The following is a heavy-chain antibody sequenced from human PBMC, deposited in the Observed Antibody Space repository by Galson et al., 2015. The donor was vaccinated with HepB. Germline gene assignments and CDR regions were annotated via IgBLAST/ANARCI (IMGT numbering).Heavy chain of an antibody. Sequence: SLRLSCAASGFTVSDNYMRWVRQAPGKGLEWVSLIYSSGETYYSDSVKGRFTISRDNSKNTLYLQMNSLRAEDTAVYYCAREYGDYVIRDGYYFDYWGQGTLVTVSS. CDR1: GFTVSDNY. D-gene: IGHD4-17*01. CDR3: AREYGDYVIRDGYYFDY. V-gene: IGHV3-66*01. J-gene: IGHJ4*02. CDR2: IYSSGET.